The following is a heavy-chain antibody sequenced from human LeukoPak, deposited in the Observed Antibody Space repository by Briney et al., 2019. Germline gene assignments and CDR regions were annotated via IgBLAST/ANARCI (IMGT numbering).Heavy chain of an antibody. CDR2: ITSSSSKTI. V-gene: IGHV3-48*04. J-gene: IGHJ4*02. Sequence: PGGSLRLSCAASGFSFSSYSMNWVRQAPGKGLEWVSYITSSSSKTIYYADSVKGRFTISRDNAKNSLYLQMNSLRAEDTAVYYCARLSPGLFYFDYWGQGTLVTVSS. CDR1: GFSFSSYS. D-gene: IGHD3-16*02. CDR3: ARLSPGLFYFDY.